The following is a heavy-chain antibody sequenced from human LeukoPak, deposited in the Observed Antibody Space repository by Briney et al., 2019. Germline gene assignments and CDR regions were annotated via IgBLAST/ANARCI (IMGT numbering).Heavy chain of an antibody. J-gene: IGHJ5*02. CDR3: ARAVAAAGRSWWFDP. D-gene: IGHD6-13*01. CDR1: GFTFSSYS. Sequence: GGSLRPSCAASGFTFSSYSMNWVRQAPGKGLEWVSSISSSSSYIYYADSVKGRFTISRDNAKNSLYLQMNSLRAEDTAVYYCARAVAAAGRSWWFDPWGQGTLVTVSS. CDR2: ISSSSSYI. V-gene: IGHV3-21*01.